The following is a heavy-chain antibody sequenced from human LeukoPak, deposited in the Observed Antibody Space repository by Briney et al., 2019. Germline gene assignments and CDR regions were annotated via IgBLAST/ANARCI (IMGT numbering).Heavy chain of an antibody. J-gene: IGHJ6*03. CDR3: ARTPEGPYYYMDV. CDR1: GYTFTGYY. D-gene: IGHD2-15*01. CDR2: ISAYNGNT. V-gene: IGHV1-18*04. Sequence: ASVKVSCKASGYTFTGYYMHWVRQAPGQGLEWMGWISAYNGNTNYAQKLQGRVTMTTDTSTSTAYMELRSLRSDDTAVYYCARTPEGPYYYMDVWGKGTTVTISS.